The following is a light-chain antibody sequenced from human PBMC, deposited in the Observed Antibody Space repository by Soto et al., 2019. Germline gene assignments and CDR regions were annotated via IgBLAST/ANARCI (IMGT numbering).Light chain of an antibody. Sequence: EIVLTQSPATLSVSPGERATLSCRASQSVSSYLAWYQQKPGQAPRLLIYDASNRATGIPARFSGSGSGTDFTLTISSLEPEDFAVYYCQQRSNWLFGGGTKVEIK. CDR1: QSVSSY. CDR3: QQRSNWL. J-gene: IGKJ4*01. CDR2: DAS. V-gene: IGKV3-11*01.